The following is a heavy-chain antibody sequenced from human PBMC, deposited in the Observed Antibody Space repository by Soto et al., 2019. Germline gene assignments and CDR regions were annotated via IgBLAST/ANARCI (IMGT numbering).Heavy chain of an antibody. CDR1: GGSISSGGYS. J-gene: IGHJ5*02. Sequence: SETLSLTCAVSGGSISSGGYSWSWIRQPPGKGLEWIGYIYHSGSTYYNPSLKSRVTISVDRSKNQFSLKLSSVTAADTAVYYCARAVSEYSSSSRWFDPWGQGTLVTVSS. CDR2: IYHSGST. D-gene: IGHD6-6*01. V-gene: IGHV4-30-2*01. CDR3: ARAVSEYSSSSRWFDP.